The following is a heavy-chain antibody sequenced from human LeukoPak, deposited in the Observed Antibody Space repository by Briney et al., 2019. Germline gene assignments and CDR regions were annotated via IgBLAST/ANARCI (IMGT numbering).Heavy chain of an antibody. Sequence: TGGSLRLSCAASGFTFDDYAMHWVRQAPGKGLEWVSGISWNSGDIGYADSVKGRFTISRDNAKNMLYLQMNSLRAEDTAVYYCARSLRVRGVPDYMDVWGKGTTVIISS. CDR2: ISWNSGDI. D-gene: IGHD3-10*02. J-gene: IGHJ6*03. CDR1: GFTFDDYA. CDR3: ARSLRVRGVPDYMDV. V-gene: IGHV3-9*01.